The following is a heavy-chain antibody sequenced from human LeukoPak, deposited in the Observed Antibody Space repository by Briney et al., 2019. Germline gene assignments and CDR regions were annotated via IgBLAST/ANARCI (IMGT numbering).Heavy chain of an antibody. CDR3: ARDLQDYYYYGMDV. CDR1: GSTFSSYG. J-gene: IGHJ6*02. D-gene: IGHD4-11*01. CDR2: IWYDGSNK. V-gene: IGHV3-33*01. Sequence: GRSLRLSCAASGSTFSSYGMHWVRQAPGKGLEWVAVIWYDGSNKYYADSVKGRFTISRDNSKSTLYLQMNSLRAEDTAVYYCARDLQDYYYYGMDVWGQGTTVTVSS.